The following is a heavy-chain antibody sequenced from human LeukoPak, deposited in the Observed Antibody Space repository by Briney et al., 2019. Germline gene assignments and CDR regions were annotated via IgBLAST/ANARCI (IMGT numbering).Heavy chain of an antibody. J-gene: IGHJ6*02. CDR3: ARHFGDYGFSYYYGLDV. CDR2: ISSSSSYT. Sequence: GGSLRLSCAASGFTFSDYYMSWIRQAPGKGLEWVSYISSSSSYTNYADSVKGRFTISRDNAKNSLHLQMNSLRVEDTAVYYCARHFGDYGFSYYYGLDVWGQGTTVTVSS. V-gene: IGHV3-11*03. CDR1: GFTFSDYY. D-gene: IGHD4-17*01.